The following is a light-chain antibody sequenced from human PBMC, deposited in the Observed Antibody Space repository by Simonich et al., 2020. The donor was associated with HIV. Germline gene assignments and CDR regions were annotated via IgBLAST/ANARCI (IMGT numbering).Light chain of an antibody. CDR1: SSNVGGYNY. CDR2: DVR. CDR3: SSYTGSSTWV. V-gene: IGLV2-14*01. Sequence: QSALTQPASVSGSPGQSITNSCTGTSSNVGGYNYVSWYQQYPGKAPKLMISDVRKRPSGVSSRFSGSKSGHTASLTISRLQAEDEADYYCSSYTGSSTWVFGGGTKLTVL. J-gene: IGLJ3*02.